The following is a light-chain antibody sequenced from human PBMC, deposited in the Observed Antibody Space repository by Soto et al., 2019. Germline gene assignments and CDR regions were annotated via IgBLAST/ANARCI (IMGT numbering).Light chain of an antibody. CDR1: QSISGE. V-gene: IGKV3-15*01. CDR2: GVS. J-gene: IGKJ2*01. CDR3: QQCHDWPLT. Sequence: EIVMTQSPATLSVSPGERATLSCRASQSISGELAWYQQRPGQAPRLLIYGVSTRSTGVPDRFSGSGSGSDFTLTTSGLQSEDFAVYYCQQCHDWPLTFGQGTRLDI.